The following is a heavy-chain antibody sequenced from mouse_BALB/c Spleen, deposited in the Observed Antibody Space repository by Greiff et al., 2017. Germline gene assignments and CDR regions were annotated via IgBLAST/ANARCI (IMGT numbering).Heavy chain of an antibody. CDR3: ARSCYYGDDGGFAY. CDR2: IYPGDGDT. CDR1: GYTFTSYW. J-gene: IGHJ3*01. Sequence: QVQLKESGAELARPGASVKLSCKASGYTFTSYWMQWVKQRPGQGLEWIGAIYPGDGDTRYTQKFKGKATLTADKSSSTAYMQLSSLASEDSAVYYCARSCYYGDDGGFAYWGQGTLVTVAA. V-gene: IGHV1-87*01. D-gene: IGHD2-2*01.